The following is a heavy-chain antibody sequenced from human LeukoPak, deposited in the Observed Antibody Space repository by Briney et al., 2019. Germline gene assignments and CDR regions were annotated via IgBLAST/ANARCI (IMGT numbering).Heavy chain of an antibody. Sequence: GGSLSLSCAASGFTFDDYAMHWVRHAPGEGLEWVSGYRWNSGRIGYAVSVRGRFTISKDNAKNSQYLQMNSLRAEDTALYYCAKEMATTPCFHYWGQGTLVTVSS. J-gene: IGHJ4*02. CDR3: AKEMATTPCFHY. V-gene: IGHV3-9*01. CDR1: GFTFDDYA. CDR2: YRWNSGRI. D-gene: IGHD5-24*01.